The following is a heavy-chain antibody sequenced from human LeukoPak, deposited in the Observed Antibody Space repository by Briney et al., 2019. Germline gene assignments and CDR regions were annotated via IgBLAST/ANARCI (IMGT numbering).Heavy chain of an antibody. V-gene: IGHV4-59*08. CDR3: ARHLSRSYFAAVYSQG. D-gene: IGHD1-26*01. CDR1: GGSITNYY. Sequence: SETLSLTCTVSGGSITNYYWSWIRQPPGKGLEWIGYIHNGGSTNHDPSLRSRVTMSVDTSKNQLSLQLVSVTAPDTAVYFCARHLSRSYFAAVYSQGGGQGTLVTAPS. CDR2: IHNGGST. J-gene: IGHJ1*01.